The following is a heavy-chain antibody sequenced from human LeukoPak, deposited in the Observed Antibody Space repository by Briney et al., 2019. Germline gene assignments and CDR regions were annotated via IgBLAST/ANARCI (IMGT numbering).Heavy chain of an antibody. Sequence: KVSCKASGYTFTSYDINWVRQATGQGLEWMGWMNPNSGNTGYAQKFQGRVTMTRNTSIGTAYMELSSLRSEDTAVYYCARGVAAAGTGDYWGQGTLVTVSS. D-gene: IGHD6-13*01. CDR2: MNPNSGNT. V-gene: IGHV1-8*01. CDR1: GYTFTSYD. J-gene: IGHJ4*02. CDR3: ARGVAAAGTGDY.